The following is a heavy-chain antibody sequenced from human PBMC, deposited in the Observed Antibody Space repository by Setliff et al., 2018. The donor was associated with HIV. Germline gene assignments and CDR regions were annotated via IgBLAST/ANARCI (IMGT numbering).Heavy chain of an antibody. CDR2: ISSDGSVI. J-gene: IGHJ4*02. CDR3: ARDGSRQRPSGMAD. D-gene: IGHD2-15*01. V-gene: IGHV3-48*01. CDR1: GFTFSFYS. Sequence: PGGSLRLSCAASGFTFSFYSMNWVRLAPGKGLEWVADISSDGSVINYAESVKGRFTISRDNGRNSVYLQMNSLRAEDTAIYYCARDGSRQRPSGMADWGQGTKVTVS.